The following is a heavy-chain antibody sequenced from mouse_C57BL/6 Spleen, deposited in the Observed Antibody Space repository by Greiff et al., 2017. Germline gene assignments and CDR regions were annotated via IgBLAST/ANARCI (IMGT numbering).Heavy chain of an antibody. CDR1: GFTFSDYG. V-gene: IGHV5-17*01. J-gene: IGHJ2*01. Sequence: DVKLVESGGGLVKPGGSLKLSCAASGFTFSDYGMHWVRQAPEKGLEWVAYISSGSSTIYYEDTVKGRFTLSRDNAKNTLFLQMTRLMSEDTAIYYCARRGDDWVYFDYWGQGTTLTVAS. D-gene: IGHD4-1*01. CDR2: ISSGSSTI. CDR3: ARRGDDWVYFDY.